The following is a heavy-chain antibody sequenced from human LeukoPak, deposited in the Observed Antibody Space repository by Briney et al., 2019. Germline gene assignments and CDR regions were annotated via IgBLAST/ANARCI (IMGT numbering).Heavy chain of an antibody. CDR1: GYNFRKNL. Sequence: GESLKISCNASGYNFRKNLIGWVRQIPGKGLELMGIIWPDTSDIRYSPSLQGQVTISADTSISTAYLQWSFLMASDTAIYYCATALGNYNNGWGFFDYWGQGTLVTVSS. V-gene: IGHV5-51*01. J-gene: IGHJ4*02. D-gene: IGHD2-8*01. CDR2: IWPDTSDI. CDR3: ATALGNYNNGWGFFDY.